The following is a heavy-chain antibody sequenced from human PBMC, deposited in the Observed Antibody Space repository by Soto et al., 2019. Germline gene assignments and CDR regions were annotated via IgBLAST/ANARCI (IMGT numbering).Heavy chain of an antibody. CDR2: IIPIFGTA. CDR1: GYTFTSYA. V-gene: IGHV1-69*13. Sequence: QVQLVQSGAEVKKPGASVKVSCKASGYTFTSYAMHWVRQAPGQGLEWMGGIIPIFGTANYAQKFQGRVTITADKSTSTAYMELSSLRSEDTAVYYCARPGDYYDSSGYYYFYYYGMDVWGQGTTVTVSS. CDR3: ARPGDYYDSSGYYYFYYYGMDV. D-gene: IGHD3-22*01. J-gene: IGHJ6*02.